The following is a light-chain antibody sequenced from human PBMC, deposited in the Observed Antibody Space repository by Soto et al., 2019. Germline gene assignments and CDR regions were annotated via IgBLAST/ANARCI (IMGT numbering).Light chain of an antibody. J-gene: IGKJ2*02. V-gene: IGKV3-15*01. CDR2: GAS. CDR1: QSVSSD. Sequence: ERVMTQSPATLSVSPGERATLSCRASQSVSSDLAWYQQKPGQAPRLLIYGASTRATDIPDRFSGSGSGTEFPLTISSLQSEDFAVYFCQQYNNWPCTFGQGTKLEIK. CDR3: QQYNNWPCT.